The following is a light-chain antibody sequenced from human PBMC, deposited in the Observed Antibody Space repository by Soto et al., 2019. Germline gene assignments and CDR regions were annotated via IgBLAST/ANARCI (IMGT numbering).Light chain of an antibody. V-gene: IGKV3-20*01. J-gene: IGKJ1*01. CDR3: QHYGNSPRT. CDR1: HRVSSDY. CDR2: GAA. Sequence: EIDLTQSPCTLSLSLGERATLTCRASHRVSSDYLAWYQLKPGETARHLIYGAASRATGIPDTFSGSGSGTDFSLTISRLDHEDFAAYFCQHYGNSPRTFGQGTKVDIK.